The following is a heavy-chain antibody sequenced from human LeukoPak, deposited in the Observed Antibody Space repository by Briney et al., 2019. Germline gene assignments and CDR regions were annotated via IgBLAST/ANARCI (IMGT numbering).Heavy chain of an antibody. CDR2: IIPIFGTA. J-gene: IGHJ5*02. Sequence: SVKVSCKASGGTFSSYAISWVRLAPGQGLEWMGGIIPIFGTANYAQKFQGRVTITTDESTSTAYMELSSLRSEDTAVYYCARAPYSSGWYGQYNWFDPWGQGTLVTVSS. V-gene: IGHV1-69*05. D-gene: IGHD6-19*01. CDR1: GGTFSSYA. CDR3: ARAPYSSGWYGQYNWFDP.